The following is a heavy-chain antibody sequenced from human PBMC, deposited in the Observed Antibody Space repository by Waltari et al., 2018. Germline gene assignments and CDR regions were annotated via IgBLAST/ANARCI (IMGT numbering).Heavy chain of an antibody. CDR3: ARGDGGPHYDILTGYYGWFDP. V-gene: IGHV4-59*11. D-gene: IGHD3-9*01. CDR2: IYYSGST. CDR1: GGSISSHY. J-gene: IGHJ5*02. Sequence: QVQLQESGPGLVKPSETLSLTCTVSGGSISSHYWSWIRQPPGKGLEWIGYIYYSGSTNYNPSLKRRVTISVDTSKNQFSLKLSSVTAADTAVYYCARGDGGPHYDILTGYYGWFDPWGQGTLVTVSS.